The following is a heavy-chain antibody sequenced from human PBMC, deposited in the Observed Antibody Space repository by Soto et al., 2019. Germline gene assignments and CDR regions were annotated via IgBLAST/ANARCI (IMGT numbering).Heavy chain of an antibody. V-gene: IGHV3-9*01. J-gene: IGHJ4*02. D-gene: IGHD6-19*01. CDR2: ICWNGESI. CDR3: AKDVGSSGWYDGFDS. CDR1: GFSFGDYA. Sequence: EVQLVESGGGLVQPGRSLRLSCAASGFSFGDYAMQWVRQVPGKGLEWVSSICWNGESIGYADSVKGRFTISRDNGKKSVYLQMNSLRGEDTALYYCAKDVGSSGWYDGFDSWGQGTLVTVS.